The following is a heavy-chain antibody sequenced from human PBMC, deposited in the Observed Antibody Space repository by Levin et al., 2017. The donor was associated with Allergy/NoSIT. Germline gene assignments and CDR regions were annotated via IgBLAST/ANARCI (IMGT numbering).Heavy chain of an antibody. CDR2: IYHSGST. CDR1: GGSISSGGYS. D-gene: IGHD5-12*01. CDR3: ARESPLVSGYDGPRFDP. Sequence: SPTLSLPCAVSGGSISSGGYSWSWIRQPPGKGLEWIGYIYHSGSTYYNPSLKSRVTISVDRSKNQFSLKLSSVTAADTAVYYCARESPLVSGYDGPRFDPWGQGTLVTVSS. V-gene: IGHV4-30-2*01. J-gene: IGHJ5*02.